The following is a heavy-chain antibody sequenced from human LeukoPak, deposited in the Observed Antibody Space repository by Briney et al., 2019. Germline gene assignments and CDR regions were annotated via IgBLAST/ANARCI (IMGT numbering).Heavy chain of an antibody. CDR2: ITVDIDDT. CDR1: GYSFSDHA. V-gene: IGHV1-3*01. J-gene: IGHJ6*04. D-gene: IGHD6-19*01. Sequence: ASVKVSCKASGYSFSDHAIHWLRQAPGQSLEWVGWITVDIDDTRYSQRFQDRVTITRDTSASTAYMELRNLRSEDTAAYFCPRGTDMAMAGYYWGMDVWGKGTAVTVSS. CDR3: PRGTDMAMAGYYWGMDV.